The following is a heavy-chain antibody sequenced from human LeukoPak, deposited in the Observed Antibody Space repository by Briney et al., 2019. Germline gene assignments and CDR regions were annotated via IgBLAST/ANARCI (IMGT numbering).Heavy chain of an antibody. Sequence: PSETLSLTCTVSGGSISSYYWSWTRQPAGKGLEWIGRIYTSGSTNYNPSLKSRVTMSVDTSKNQFSLKLSSVTAADTAVYYCARDPPVVAARPYYYYMDVWGKGTTVTVSS. CDR1: GGSISSYY. CDR2: IYTSGST. D-gene: IGHD2-15*01. CDR3: ARDPPVVAARPYYYYMDV. V-gene: IGHV4-4*07. J-gene: IGHJ6*03.